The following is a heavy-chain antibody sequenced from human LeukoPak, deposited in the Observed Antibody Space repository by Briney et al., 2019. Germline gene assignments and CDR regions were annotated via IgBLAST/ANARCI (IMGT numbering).Heavy chain of an antibody. J-gene: IGHJ4*02. V-gene: IGHV4-39*01. Sequence: SETLSLTCTVSGGSISSSRYYWAWIRQPPGKGLEWIRSIYYSGSTYYNPSLESRVTISVDTSKNQFSLKLSSVTATDTAVYYCARRLTGTVDYWGQGTLVTVSS. CDR2: IYYSGST. CDR3: ARRLTGTVDY. CDR1: GGSISSSRYY. D-gene: IGHD3-9*01.